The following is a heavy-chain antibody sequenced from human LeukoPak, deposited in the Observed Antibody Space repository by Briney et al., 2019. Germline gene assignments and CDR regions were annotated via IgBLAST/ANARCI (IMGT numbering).Heavy chain of an antibody. D-gene: IGHD4-17*01. J-gene: IGHJ4*02. CDR2: INHSGST. Sequence: SETLSLTCAVYGGSFSGYYWSWIRQPPGKGLEWIGEINHSGSTNYNPSLKSRVTISVDTFKNQFSLKLSSVTAADTAVYYCARTYGRTVDYWGQGTLVTVSS. V-gene: IGHV4-34*01. CDR1: GGSFSGYY. CDR3: ARTYGRTVDY.